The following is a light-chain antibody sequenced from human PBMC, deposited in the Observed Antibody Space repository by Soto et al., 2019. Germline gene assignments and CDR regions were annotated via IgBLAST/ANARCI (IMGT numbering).Light chain of an antibody. J-gene: IGKJ1*01. CDR2: DAS. Sequence: EIVMTQSPATVSVSPGERATLPCRASQSVSSKLALYQQKPGQAPRHLIYDASSRATGIPATFSGSGSGTELTLTINSLQSEDFAVYYCQQYNNWPWTFGQGTKVDIK. V-gene: IGKV3-15*01. CDR3: QQYNNWPWT. CDR1: QSVSSK.